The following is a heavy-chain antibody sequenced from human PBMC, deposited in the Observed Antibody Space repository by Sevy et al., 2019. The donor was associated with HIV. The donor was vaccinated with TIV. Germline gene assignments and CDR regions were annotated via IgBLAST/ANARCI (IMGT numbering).Heavy chain of an antibody. CDR1: GGSISSSSYY. J-gene: IGHJ4*02. CDR2: IYYSGST. D-gene: IGHD3-16*01. Sequence: SETLSLTCTVSGGSISSSSYYWGWIRQPPGKGLEWIGSIYYSGSTYYNPSLKSRVTISVDTSKNQFSLKLSSVTTADTAVYYCATPSRDLGDYFDYWGQGALVTVSS. CDR3: ATPSRDLGDYFDY. V-gene: IGHV4-39*01.